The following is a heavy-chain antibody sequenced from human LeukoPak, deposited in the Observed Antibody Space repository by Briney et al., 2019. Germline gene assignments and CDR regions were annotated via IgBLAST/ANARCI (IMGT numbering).Heavy chain of an antibody. Sequence: GGSLRLSCAASGFTFSSYDMSWVRQAPGKGLEWVSTMSGGGGSTYHADSVKGRFTISRDISRNTLYLQMTSLRAEDTAVYFCATVRQGTTRDFEHWGQGTLVTVSS. V-gene: IGHV3-23*01. CDR3: ATVRQGTTRDFEH. D-gene: IGHD1-7*01. J-gene: IGHJ4*02. CDR1: GFTFSSYD. CDR2: MSGGGGST.